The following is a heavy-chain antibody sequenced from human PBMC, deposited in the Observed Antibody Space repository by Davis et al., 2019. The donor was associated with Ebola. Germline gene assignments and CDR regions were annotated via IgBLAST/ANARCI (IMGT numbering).Heavy chain of an antibody. V-gene: IGHV1-3*01. CDR3: ASPQRIQLWLQFDY. CDR1: GYTFTSYD. D-gene: IGHD5-18*01. CDR2: INAGNGNT. J-gene: IGHJ4*02. Sequence: ASVKVSCKASGYTFTSYDINWVRQATGQGLEWMGWINAGNGNTKYSQKFQGRVTITRDTSASTAYMELSSLRSEDTAVYYCASPQRIQLWLQFDYWGQGTLVTVSS.